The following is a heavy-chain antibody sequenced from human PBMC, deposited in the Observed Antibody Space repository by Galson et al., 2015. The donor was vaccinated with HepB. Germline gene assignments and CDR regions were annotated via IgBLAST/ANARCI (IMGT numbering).Heavy chain of an antibody. CDR1: GFTFSSYG. J-gene: IGHJ4*02. CDR2: ISYDGSNK. Sequence: SLRLSCAASGFTFSSYGMHWVRQAPGKGLEWVAVISYDGSNKYYADSVKGRFTISRDNSKNTLYLQMNSLRAEDTAVYYCAKDRYSSSCSDWGQGTLVTVSS. CDR3: AKDRYSSSCSD. V-gene: IGHV3-30*18. D-gene: IGHD6-6*01.